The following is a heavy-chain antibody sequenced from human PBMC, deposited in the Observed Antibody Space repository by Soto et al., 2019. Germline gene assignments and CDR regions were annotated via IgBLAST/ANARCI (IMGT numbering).Heavy chain of an antibody. CDR3: TTILPVTTGTYPQTFDD. J-gene: IGHJ5*02. CDR1: GFTFINAW. D-gene: IGHD4-4*01. Sequence: GGSLRLSCAASGFTFINAWMSWVRQAPWKGLEWVGRIKSKTDGGTTDYAAPVKGRFTISRDDTKNTLYLQMNSLKTEDTAVYYCTTILPVTTGTYPQTFDDWGQGTLDTVSA. V-gene: IGHV3-15*01. CDR2: IKSKTDGGTT.